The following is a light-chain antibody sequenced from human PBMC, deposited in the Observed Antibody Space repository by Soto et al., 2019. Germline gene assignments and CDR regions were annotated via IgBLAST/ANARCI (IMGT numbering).Light chain of an antibody. CDR2: EVF. V-gene: IGLV2-23*02. J-gene: IGLJ2*01. CDR1: SSDVGSYNL. CDR3: CSYAGRATYV. Sequence: QSALTQPASVSGSPGQSITISCTCPSSDVGSYNLVSWYQQYPGKAPKLIIFEVFKRPSGVSHRFSGSKSGNTASLTISGLQAEDEANYYCCSYAGRATYVFGGGTTLTVL.